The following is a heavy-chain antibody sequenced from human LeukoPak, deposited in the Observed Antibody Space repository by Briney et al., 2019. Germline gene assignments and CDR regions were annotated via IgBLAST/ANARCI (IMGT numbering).Heavy chain of an antibody. J-gene: IGHJ4*02. CDR2: IYYSGST. CDR3: ARPPHYYDTSGYSV. V-gene: IGHV4-59*01. D-gene: IGHD3-22*01. Sequence: PSETLSLTCTVSGGSISSYYWSWIRQPPGKGLEWIGYIYYSGSTNYKPSLKSRVTISVDTSKNQFSLKLSSVTAADTAVYYCARPPHYYDTSGYSVWGQGTLVTVSS. CDR1: GGSISSYY.